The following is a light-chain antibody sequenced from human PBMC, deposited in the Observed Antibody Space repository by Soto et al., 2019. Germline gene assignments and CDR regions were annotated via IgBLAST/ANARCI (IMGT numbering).Light chain of an antibody. Sequence: DIQMTQSPPTLSASVGDRVTITCRASQSISSWLAWYQQKPGKAPKLLIYKASSLESGVPSRFSGSGSGTEFTLTISSLQPDDFATYYCQQYNSYTWTFGQGTKV. V-gene: IGKV1-5*03. J-gene: IGKJ1*01. CDR1: QSISSW. CDR2: KAS. CDR3: QQYNSYTWT.